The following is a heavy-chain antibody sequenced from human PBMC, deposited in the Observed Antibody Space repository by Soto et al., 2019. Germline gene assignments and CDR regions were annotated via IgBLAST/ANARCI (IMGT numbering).Heavy chain of an antibody. CDR1: GDPFKNCV. CDR2: IIPLFGTT. CDR3: AAELGFGKLSVV. V-gene: IGHV1-69*01. Sequence: QVQVVQSGVDVRRPGSSVKVSCKASGDPFKNCVLSWVRQAPGQGLEWMGGIIPLFGTTDFAQRFQGRLTITTDESTTTAYMELSRLRSEDTATYYCAAELGFGKLSVVWGQGTTVIVSS. D-gene: IGHD3-10*01. J-gene: IGHJ6*02.